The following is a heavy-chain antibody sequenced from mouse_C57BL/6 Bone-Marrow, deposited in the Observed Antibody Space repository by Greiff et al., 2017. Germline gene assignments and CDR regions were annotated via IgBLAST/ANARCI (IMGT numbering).Heavy chain of an antibody. Sequence: EVNVVESGGGLVQSGRSLRLSCATSGFTFSDFYMEWVRQAPGKGLEWIAASRNKANDYTTEYSASVKGRFIVSRDTSQSILYLQMNALRAEDTAIYYCARDGEDNWDYAMDYWGQGTSVTVSS. CDR2: SRNKANDYTT. D-gene: IGHD4-1*01. CDR1: GFTFSDFY. V-gene: IGHV7-1*01. CDR3: ARDGEDNWDYAMDY. J-gene: IGHJ4*01.